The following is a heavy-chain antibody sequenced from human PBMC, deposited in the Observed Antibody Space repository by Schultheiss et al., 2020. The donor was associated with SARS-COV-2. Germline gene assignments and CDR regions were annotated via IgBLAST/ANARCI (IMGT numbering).Heavy chain of an antibody. CDR2: ISSSSSYI. CDR1: GFTFSSYS. CDR3: ARVGDSSGASYYYGMDV. Sequence: GESLKISCAASGFTFSSYSMNWVRQAPGKGLEWVSSISSSSSYIYYADSVKGRFTISRDNAKNSLYLQMNSLRAEDTAVYYCARVGDSSGASYYYGMDVWGQGTTVTVSS. D-gene: IGHD3-22*01. V-gene: IGHV3-21*01. J-gene: IGHJ6*02.